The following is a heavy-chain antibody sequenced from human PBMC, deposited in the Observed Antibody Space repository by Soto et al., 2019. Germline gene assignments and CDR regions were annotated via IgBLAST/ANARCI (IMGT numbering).Heavy chain of an antibody. Sequence: EVQLVQSGAEVKKPGESLKISCKGSGYKFTTYWIGWVRQMPGKGLEWMAIIYPDDSDSRYSPSFQGQVTISADKSISTAYLQWSSLKASDTAIYYCFATYGDYLDYWGQGTLVTVSS. J-gene: IGHJ4*02. CDR3: FATYGDYLDY. D-gene: IGHD4-17*01. CDR2: IYPDDSDS. CDR1: GYKFTTYW. V-gene: IGHV5-51*01.